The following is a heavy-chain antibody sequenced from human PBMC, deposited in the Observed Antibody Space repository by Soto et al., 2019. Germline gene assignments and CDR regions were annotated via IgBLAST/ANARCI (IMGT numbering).Heavy chain of an antibody. CDR1: DCSLSVFY. CDR2: ISMSGSYK. V-gene: IGHV3-11*06. CDR3: ASRGHCSNGQCHPFDY. D-gene: IGHD2-8*01. J-gene: IGHJ4*02. Sequence: PGGSLRLSCVGSDCSLSVFYMSWVLQAPWKGLEWLSFISMSGSYKTYAASVEGRFTISRDNVKNILYLQMDSLRVEDTAVYYCASRGHCSNGQCHPFDYWGQGTQVTVSS.